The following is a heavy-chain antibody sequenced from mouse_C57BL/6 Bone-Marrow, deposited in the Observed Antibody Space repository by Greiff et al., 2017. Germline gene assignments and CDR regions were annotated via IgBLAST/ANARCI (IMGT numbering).Heavy chain of an antibody. V-gene: IGHV10-1*01. CDR3: VRHWLGAMDY. J-gene: IGHJ4*01. CDR1: GFSFNTYA. Sequence: VMLVESGGGLVQPKGSLKLSCAASGFSFNTYAMNWVRQAPGKGLEWVARIRSKSNNYATYYADSVKDRFTISRDDSESMLYLQMNNLKTEDTAMYYCVRHWLGAMDYWGQGTSVTVSS. CDR2: IRSKSNNYAT.